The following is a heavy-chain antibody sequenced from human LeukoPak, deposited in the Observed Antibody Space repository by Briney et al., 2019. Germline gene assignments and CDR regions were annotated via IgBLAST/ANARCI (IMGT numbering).Heavy chain of an antibody. V-gene: IGHV1-18*01. CDR3: ARRLYWFDP. CDR1: NYTFTSYG. J-gene: IGHJ5*02. CDR2: ISVNSGNT. Sequence: GASVKVSCKASNYTFTSYGISWVRQAPGQGLEWMGWISVNSGNTKYAQKFQGRVTMTTDISTTTAYMELRSLRSDDTAIYYCARRLYWFDPWGQGTLVTVSS.